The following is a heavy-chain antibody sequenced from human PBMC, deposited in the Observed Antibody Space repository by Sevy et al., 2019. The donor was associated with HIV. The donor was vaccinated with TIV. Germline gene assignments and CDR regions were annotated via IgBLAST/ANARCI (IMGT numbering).Heavy chain of an antibody. V-gene: IGHV3-30-3*01. CDR1: NFNFRTHA. CDR2: ISSNGNSE. Sequence: GGSLRLSCAASNFNFRTHAMHWVRQAPGKGLEWVALISSNGNSEFYADSVKGRFIISRENSKDTLFLQMNSLRPDDTAVYYGARDSGYIVNWSPGGYWGQGTLVTVSS. CDR3: ARDSGYIVNWSPGGY. D-gene: IGHD1-1*01. J-gene: IGHJ4*02.